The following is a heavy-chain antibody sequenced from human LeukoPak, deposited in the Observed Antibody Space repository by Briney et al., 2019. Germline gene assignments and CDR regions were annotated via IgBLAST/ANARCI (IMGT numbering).Heavy chain of an antibody. Sequence: SETLSLTCAVYGGSFSGYYWSWIRQPPGKGLERIGEINHSGSTNYNPSLKSRVTISVDTSKNQFSLKLSSVTAADTAVYYCARALSSSWYYYGMDVWGQGTTVTVSS. CDR2: INHSGST. J-gene: IGHJ6*02. CDR3: ARALSSSWYYYGMDV. V-gene: IGHV4-34*01. D-gene: IGHD6-13*01. CDR1: GGSFSGYY.